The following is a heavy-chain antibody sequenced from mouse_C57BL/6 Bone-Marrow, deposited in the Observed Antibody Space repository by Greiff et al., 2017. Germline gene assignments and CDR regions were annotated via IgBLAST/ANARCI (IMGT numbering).Heavy chain of an antibody. CDR3: ARGGCYWCAY. Sequence: EVHLVESGGDLVKPGGSLKLSCAASGFTFSSYGMSWVRQTPDKRLEWVATISSGGSYTYYPDSVKGRFTISRDTAKNTLYLQMSSLKSEDTAMYYCARGGCYWCAYWGQGTLVTVSA. J-gene: IGHJ3*01. CDR2: ISSGGSYT. V-gene: IGHV5-6*01. CDR1: GFTFSSYG.